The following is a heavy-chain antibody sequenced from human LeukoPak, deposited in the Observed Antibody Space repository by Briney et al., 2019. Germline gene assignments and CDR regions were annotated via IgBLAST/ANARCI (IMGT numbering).Heavy chain of an antibody. Sequence: SVKVSCKASGGTFSSYAISWVRQAPGQGLEWMGGIIPIFGTAIYAQKFQGRVTITADESTSTAYMELSSLRSEDTAVYYCARERVGYSSSWSSYYFDYWGQGTLVTVSS. J-gene: IGHJ4*02. CDR3: ARERVGYSSSWSSYYFDY. CDR1: GGTFSSYA. V-gene: IGHV1-69*13. CDR2: IIPIFGTA. D-gene: IGHD6-13*01.